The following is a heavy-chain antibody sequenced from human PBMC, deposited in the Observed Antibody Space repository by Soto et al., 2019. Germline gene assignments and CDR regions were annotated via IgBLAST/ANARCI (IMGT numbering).Heavy chain of an antibody. J-gene: IGHJ4*02. CDR1: GATFSSYA. CDR3: ARDKGAYYSHLVY. V-gene: IGHV1-69*06. D-gene: IGHD3-22*01. Sequence: QVLLVQSGAEVKKPGSSVKVSCKLSGATFSSYAMSWVRQAPGQGLEWIGGIIPFFGTPNYAQKFQGRVTITADTSTATSCMELSSLRSDDTAVYYCARDKGAYYSHLVYWGQGTLVTVSS. CDR2: IIPFFGTP.